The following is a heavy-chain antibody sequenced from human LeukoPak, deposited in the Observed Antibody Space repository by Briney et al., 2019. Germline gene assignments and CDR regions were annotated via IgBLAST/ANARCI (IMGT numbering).Heavy chain of an antibody. Sequence: GGSLRLSCAASGFTFSSYSMNWVRQAPGKGLEWVSSIISSSSYIYYADSVKGRFTISRDNAKNSLYLQMNSLRAEDTAVYYCARDEEGYYDSSGCIDYWGQGTLVTVSS. CDR1: GFTFSSYS. J-gene: IGHJ4*02. CDR3: ARDEEGYYDSSGCIDY. CDR2: IISSSSYI. D-gene: IGHD3-22*01. V-gene: IGHV3-21*01.